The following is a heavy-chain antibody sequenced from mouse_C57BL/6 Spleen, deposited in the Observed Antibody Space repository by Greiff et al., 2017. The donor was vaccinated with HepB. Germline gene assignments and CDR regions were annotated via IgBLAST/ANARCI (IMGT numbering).Heavy chain of an antibody. Sequence: ESGPGLVKPSQSLSLTCSVTGYSITSGYYWNWIRQFPGNKLEWMGYISYDGSNNYNPSLKNRISITRETSKNQFFLKLNSGTTEDTATYYCARGAQDRYYFDYWGQGTTLTVSS. CDR1: GYSITSGYY. CDR3: ARGAQDRYYFDY. V-gene: IGHV3-6*01. J-gene: IGHJ2*01. D-gene: IGHD3-2*02. CDR2: ISYDGSN.